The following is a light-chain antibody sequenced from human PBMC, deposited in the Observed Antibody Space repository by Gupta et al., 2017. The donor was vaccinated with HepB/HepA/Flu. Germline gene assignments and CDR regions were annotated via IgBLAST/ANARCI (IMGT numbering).Light chain of an antibody. Sequence: DIQMTQSPSSLSASVGDRVTITCRASQSISKYLVWYQQKPGKAPKVLIYTSSTLQSGVPSRFSGSGFGTDFTLAISSLQPEDFATYYCQQSVSTPRTFGQGTKLEIK. J-gene: IGKJ2*01. CDR3: QQSVSTPRT. CDR1: QSISKY. CDR2: TSS. V-gene: IGKV1-39*01.